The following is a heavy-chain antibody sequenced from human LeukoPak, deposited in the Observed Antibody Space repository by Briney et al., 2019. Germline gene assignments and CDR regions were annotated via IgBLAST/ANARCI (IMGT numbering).Heavy chain of an antibody. CDR3: TTYYYDSTSDFGY. D-gene: IGHD3-22*01. J-gene: IGHJ4*02. V-gene: IGHV3-15*01. CDR1: GFTFSNAW. Sequence: GGSLRLSCAASGFTFSNAWMSWVRQAPGKGLEWVARIKSKTDGGTIDYAAPVKGRFTIPRDDSKNMVYLQMISLQTEDTAVYYCTTYYYDSTSDFGYWGQGSLVTVSS. CDR2: IKSKTDGGTI.